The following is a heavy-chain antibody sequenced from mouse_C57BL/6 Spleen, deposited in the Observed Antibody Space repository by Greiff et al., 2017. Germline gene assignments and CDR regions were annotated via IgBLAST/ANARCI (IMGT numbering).Heavy chain of an antibody. CDR2: INPYNGGT. Sequence: VQLQQSGPVLVKPGASVKMSCKASGYTFTDYYMNWVKQSHGKSLEWIGVINPYNGGTSYNQKFKGKATLTVDKSSSTAYMELNSLTSEDSAVYYCAKNYGSSHGAMDYWGQGTSVTVSS. J-gene: IGHJ4*01. D-gene: IGHD1-1*01. CDR3: AKNYGSSHGAMDY. CDR1: GYTFTDYY. V-gene: IGHV1-19*01.